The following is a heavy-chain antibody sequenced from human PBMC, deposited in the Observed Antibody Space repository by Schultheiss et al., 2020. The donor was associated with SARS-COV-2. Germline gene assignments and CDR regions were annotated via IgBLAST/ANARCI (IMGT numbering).Heavy chain of an antibody. J-gene: IGHJ2*01. D-gene: IGHD3-10*01. CDR3: ARGVITMVRGVIITKYWYFDL. V-gene: IGHV4-34*01. CDR1: GGSFSGYY. CDR2: INHSGST. Sequence: SETLSLTCAVYGGSFSGYYWSWIRQPPGKGLEWIGEINHSGSTNYNPSLKSRVTISVDTSKNQFSLKLSSETAADTAVYYCARGVITMVRGVIITKYWYFDLWGRGTLVTVSS.